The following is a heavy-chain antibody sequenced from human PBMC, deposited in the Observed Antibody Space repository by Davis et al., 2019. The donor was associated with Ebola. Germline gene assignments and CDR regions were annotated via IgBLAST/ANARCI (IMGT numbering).Heavy chain of an antibody. Sequence: ASVKVSCKASGYTFTRNGISWVRQAPGQGLEWMGWISAYNGNTNYAQKLQGRVTMTTDTSTSTAYMELRSLRSDDTAVYYCARAPLGITFGGVIGWFDPWGQGTLVTVSS. V-gene: IGHV1-18*01. CDR1: GYTFTRNG. CDR2: ISAYNGNT. CDR3: ARAPLGITFGGVIGWFDP. J-gene: IGHJ5*02. D-gene: IGHD3-16*02.